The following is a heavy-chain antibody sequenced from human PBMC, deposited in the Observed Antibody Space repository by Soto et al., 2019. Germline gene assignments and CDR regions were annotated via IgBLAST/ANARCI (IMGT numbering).Heavy chain of an antibody. V-gene: IGHV3-7*03. CDR2: IKQDGSEK. CDR1: GFTFSSYW. J-gene: IGHJ4*02. D-gene: IGHD3-10*01. Sequence: EVQLVESGGGLVQPGGSLRLSCAASGFTFSSYWMSWVRQAPGKGLEWVANIKQDGSEKYYVDSVKGRFTISRDNAKNSLYLQMNSLRAEDTAVYYCARELHYGPEGFDYWGQGTLVTVSS. CDR3: ARELHYGPEGFDY.